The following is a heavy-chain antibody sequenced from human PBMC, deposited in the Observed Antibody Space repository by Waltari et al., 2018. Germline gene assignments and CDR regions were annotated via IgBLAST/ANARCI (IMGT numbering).Heavy chain of an antibody. CDR2: VDPADSET. CDR3: ATVLTTVPTYWFDP. Sequence: EVQLVQSGAGVTKPGATVKISCKASGYTFTDYYIHWVQQAPGKGLEWMGRVDPADSETIYAEKFQGRVTITADTSTDTAYMELSSLRSEDTAVYYCATVLTTVPTYWFDPWGQGTLVTVSS. V-gene: IGHV1-69-2*01. D-gene: IGHD4-4*01. CDR1: GYTFTDYY. J-gene: IGHJ5*02.